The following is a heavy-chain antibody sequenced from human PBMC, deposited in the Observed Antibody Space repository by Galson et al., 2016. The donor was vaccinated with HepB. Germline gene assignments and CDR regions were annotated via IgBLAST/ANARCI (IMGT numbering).Heavy chain of an antibody. CDR2: IDGGSGII. CDR3: ARDGTGTGSYSGAFY. D-gene: IGHD1-26*01. CDR1: GFTFSTYS. J-gene: IGHJ4*02. Sequence: SLRLSCAASGFTFSTYSMNWVRQSPGKGLEWIAYIDGGSGIILYADSVKGRFIISRDNAENSLHLQMNTLRGEDTAVYYCARDGTGTGSYSGAFYWGQGALVTVSS. V-gene: IGHV3-48*04.